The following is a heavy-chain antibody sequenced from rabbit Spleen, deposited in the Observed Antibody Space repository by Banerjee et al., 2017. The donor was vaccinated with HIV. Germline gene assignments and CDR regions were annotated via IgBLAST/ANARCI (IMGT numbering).Heavy chain of an antibody. D-gene: IGHD1-1*01. Sequence: QEQLVESGGDLVQPEGSLTLTCTASGFSFSSSYYMCWVRQAPGKGLEWIACIDTGDGDTDYANWPKGRFTISKTSSTTVTLQMTSLTAADTATYFCARDLTSVIGWNFNLWGPGTLVTV. CDR2: IDTGDGDT. J-gene: IGHJ4*01. CDR1: GFSFSSSYY. CDR3: ARDLTSVIGWNFNL. V-gene: IGHV1S45*01.